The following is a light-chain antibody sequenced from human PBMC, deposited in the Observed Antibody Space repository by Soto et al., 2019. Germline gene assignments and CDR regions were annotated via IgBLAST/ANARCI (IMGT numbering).Light chain of an antibody. Sequence: EIVMTQSPATLSVSPGERATLSCRAGQSVSSGLAWYQQKPGQTPRLLIYAASTRATGIPARFSGSASRTEFTLTISSLQSEDFAVYYCQQYNNWPLTFGGGTKVDIK. CDR3: QQYNNWPLT. CDR1: QSVSSG. J-gene: IGKJ4*01. CDR2: AAS. V-gene: IGKV3-15*01.